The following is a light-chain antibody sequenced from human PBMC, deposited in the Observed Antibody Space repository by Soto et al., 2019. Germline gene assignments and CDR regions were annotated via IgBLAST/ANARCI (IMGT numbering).Light chain of an antibody. V-gene: IGLV2-23*03. CDR2: EGS. Sequence: QSALNQPASVSGSPGQSITISCTGTSSDVGSYNLVSWYQQHPGKAPKLMIYEGSKRPSGVSNRFSGSKSGNTASLTISGLQAEDEADYYCRSYAYSSTFWVFGGGTKVTVL. CDR3: RSYAYSSTFWV. CDR1: SSDVGSYNL. J-gene: IGLJ3*02.